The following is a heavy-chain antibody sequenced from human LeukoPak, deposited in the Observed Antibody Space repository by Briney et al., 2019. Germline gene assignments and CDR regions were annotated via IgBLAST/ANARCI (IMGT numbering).Heavy chain of an antibody. D-gene: IGHD3-22*01. V-gene: IGHV4-39*01. Sequence: PSETLSLTCTVSGGSISSSSYYWGWIRQPPGKGLEWIGSIYYSGSTYYNPSLKSRVTISVDTSKNQFSLKLSSVTAADTAVYYCASSFSSGYYVHYYYGMDVWGQGTTVTVSS. CDR1: GGSISSSSYY. J-gene: IGHJ6*02. CDR2: IYYSGST. CDR3: ASSFSSGYYVHYYYGMDV.